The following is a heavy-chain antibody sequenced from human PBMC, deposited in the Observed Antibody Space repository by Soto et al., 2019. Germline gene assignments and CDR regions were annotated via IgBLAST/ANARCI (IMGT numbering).Heavy chain of an antibody. CDR2: ISSSGNTK. V-gene: IGHV3-21*01. D-gene: IGHD2-15*01. Sequence: EVQLVESGGGLVKPGGSLRLSCAASGFTFSSYSMNWVRQAPGKGLEWVSSISSSGNTKYYADSVKGRFTISRDNAQNSLYLQMNSLRAEDTAVYYCARYCSGGSCNDGNMDVWGQGTTVTVSS. CDR1: GFTFSSYS. J-gene: IGHJ6*02. CDR3: ARYCSGGSCNDGNMDV.